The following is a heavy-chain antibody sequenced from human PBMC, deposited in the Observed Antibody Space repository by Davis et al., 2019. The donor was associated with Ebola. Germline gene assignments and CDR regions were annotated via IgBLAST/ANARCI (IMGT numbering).Heavy chain of an antibody. D-gene: IGHD2-2*01. V-gene: IGHV3-23*01. J-gene: IGHJ4*02. CDR3: ARSSYQPEY. CDR2: ISESDTAT. Sequence: PGGSLRLSCAASGFTFTSFAMSWVRQAPGKGLEWVSSISESDTATYYADSVKGRFTISRDNSKNTLYLQMNSLRDEDTAVYYCARSSYQPEYWGQGTLVTVSS. CDR1: GFTFTSFA.